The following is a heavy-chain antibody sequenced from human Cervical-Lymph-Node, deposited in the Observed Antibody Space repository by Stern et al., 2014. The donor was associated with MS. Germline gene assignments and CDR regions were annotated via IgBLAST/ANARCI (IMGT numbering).Heavy chain of an antibody. CDR3: ARVVAAEYENWFDP. CDR1: GFTFSSYW. D-gene: IGHD6-13*01. CDR2: IKQDGSEK. V-gene: IGHV3-7*01. Sequence: EVQLVESGGGLVQPGGSLRLSCAASGFTFSSYWMSWVRQAPGKGLEWVANIKQDGSEKYYVDSVKGRFTISRDNAKNSLYLQMNSLRAEDTAVYYCARVVAAEYENWFDPWGQGTLVTVSS. J-gene: IGHJ5*02.